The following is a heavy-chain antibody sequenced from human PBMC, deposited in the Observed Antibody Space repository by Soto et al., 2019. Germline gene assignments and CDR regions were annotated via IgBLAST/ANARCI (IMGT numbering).Heavy chain of an antibody. J-gene: IGHJ6*02. CDR2: LYYSGSP. CDR1: GGSISSGGYY. D-gene: IGHD3-9*01. Sequence: QVQLQESGPGLVKPSQTLSLTCTVSGGSISSGGYYWSWIRQHQGKGLEWIVYLYYSGSPYYNPSLKSRVTISVDTSTNPFDLKLSSVTAADTAVYYCARDLAEVGLRYGDYYYYYGMDVWGQGTTVTVSS. CDR3: ARDLAEVGLRYGDYYYYYGMDV. V-gene: IGHV4-31*03.